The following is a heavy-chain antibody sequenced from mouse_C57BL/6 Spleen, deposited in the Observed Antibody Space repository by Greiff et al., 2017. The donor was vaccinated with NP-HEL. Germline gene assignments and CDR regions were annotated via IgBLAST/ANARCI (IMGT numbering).Heavy chain of an antibody. V-gene: IGHV1-80*01. CDR2: IYPGDGDT. CDR1: GYAFSSYW. CDR3: ARAEITYGSSYVDY. J-gene: IGHJ2*01. Sequence: VQLQQSGAELVKPGASVKISCKASGYAFSSYWMNWVKQRPGKGLEWIGQIYPGDGDTNYNGKFKGKATLTADKSSSTAYMQLSSLTSEDSAVYFCARAEITYGSSYVDYWGQGTTLTVSS. D-gene: IGHD1-1*01.